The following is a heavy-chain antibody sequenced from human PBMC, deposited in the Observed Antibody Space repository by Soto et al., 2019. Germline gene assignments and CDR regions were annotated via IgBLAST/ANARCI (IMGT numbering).Heavy chain of an antibody. CDR2: IDPSDSYT. V-gene: IGHV5-10-1*01. CDR1: GYSFTSYW. D-gene: IGHD2-15*01. Sequence: PGESLKISCKGSGYSFTSYWISWVRQMPGKGLEWMGRIDPSDSYTHYSPSFQGHVTISADKSISTAYLQWSSLKASDTAMYYCATLSYCSGGSCGYYYGMDVWGQGTTVTVSS. J-gene: IGHJ6*02. CDR3: ATLSYCSGGSCGYYYGMDV.